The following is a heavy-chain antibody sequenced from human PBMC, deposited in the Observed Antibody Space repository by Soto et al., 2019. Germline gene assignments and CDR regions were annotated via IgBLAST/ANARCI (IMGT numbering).Heavy chain of an antibody. V-gene: IGHV4-59*08. CDR1: GGSISSYY. CDR3: ARGSGIAVAGTYYYYGMDV. J-gene: IGHJ6*02. CDR2: IYYSGST. Sequence: SETLSLTCSVFGGSISSYYWIWILQPPGKGLEWIGYIYYSGSTNYNPSLKSRVTISVDTSKNQFSLKLSSVTAADTAVYYCARGSGIAVAGTYYYYGMDVWGQGTTVTVSS. D-gene: IGHD6-19*01.